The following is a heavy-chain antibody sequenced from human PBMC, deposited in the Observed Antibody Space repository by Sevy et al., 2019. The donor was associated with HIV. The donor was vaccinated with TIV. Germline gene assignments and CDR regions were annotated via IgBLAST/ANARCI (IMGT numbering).Heavy chain of an antibody. J-gene: IGHJ3*02. CDR3: ARDYPQWHGFDI. Sequence: SETLSLTCIVSGGSVSSGSYYWSWIRQPPGEGLDWIGYIYYSGSTNYNPSLKSRVTISLDTSKNHFSLKLSSVTAADTAMYYCARDYPQWHGFDIWGQGTVVTVSS. D-gene: IGHD2-8*01. CDR1: GGSVSSGSYY. CDR2: IYYSGST. V-gene: IGHV4-61*01.